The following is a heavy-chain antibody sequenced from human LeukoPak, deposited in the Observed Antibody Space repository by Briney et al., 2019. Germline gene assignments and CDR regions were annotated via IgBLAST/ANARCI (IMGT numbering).Heavy chain of an antibody. Sequence: ASVKVSCKVSGYTFTTYDINWVRQATGQGLEWIGWMNPNSGNTGYAQKFQGRVIMTRNTSISTGYMELSSLRSDDTAVYYCARGLGGIRYGSGNDYWGQGTLVTVSS. CDR1: GYTFTTYD. CDR3: ARGLGGIRYGSGNDY. J-gene: IGHJ4*02. D-gene: IGHD3-10*01. V-gene: IGHV1-8*01. CDR2: MNPNSGNT.